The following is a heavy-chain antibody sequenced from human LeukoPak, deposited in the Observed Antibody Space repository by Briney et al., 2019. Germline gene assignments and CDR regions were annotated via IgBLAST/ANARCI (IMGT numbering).Heavy chain of an antibody. D-gene: IGHD2-8*01. CDR2: IHYSGSS. CDR1: GGSISSYY. V-gene: IGHV4-59*03. J-gene: IGHJ5*01. Sequence: KTSETLSLTCTVSGGSISSYYWSWIRQSPGKGLEWIGNIHYSGSSVYNPSLKSRGTISIDTSRRQFFLKLNSVTAADTAVYFCALAPNSNWFDFWGPGTLVTVSS. CDR3: ALAPNSNWFDF.